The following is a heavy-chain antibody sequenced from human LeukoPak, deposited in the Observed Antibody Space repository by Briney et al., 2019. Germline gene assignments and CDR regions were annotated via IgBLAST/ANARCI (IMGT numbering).Heavy chain of an antibody. CDR1: GFTFSSYT. J-gene: IGHJ5*01. CDR3: VRGWFDF. Sequence: GGSLRLSSAASGFTFSSYTMNWVRLAPGKGLEWVSSISSGSGYIQYADSVKGRFTISRDNAENSVFLQMRSLRVDDTALYYCVRGWFDFWGQGTPVTVSS. V-gene: IGHV3-21*01. CDR2: ISSGSGYI.